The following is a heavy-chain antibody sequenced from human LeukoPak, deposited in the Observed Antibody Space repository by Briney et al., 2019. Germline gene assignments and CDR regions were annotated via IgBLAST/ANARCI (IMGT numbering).Heavy chain of an antibody. Sequence: GRSLRLSCAASGFTFSSYAMHWVRQAPGKGLEWVAVISYDGSNKYYADSVKGRFTISRDNSKNTLYLQMNSLRAEDTAVYYCARDRGNYYNWFDPWGQGTLVTVSS. CDR1: GFTFSSYA. CDR3: ARDRGNYYNWFDP. V-gene: IGHV3-30*01. D-gene: IGHD4-11*01. J-gene: IGHJ5*02. CDR2: ISYDGSNK.